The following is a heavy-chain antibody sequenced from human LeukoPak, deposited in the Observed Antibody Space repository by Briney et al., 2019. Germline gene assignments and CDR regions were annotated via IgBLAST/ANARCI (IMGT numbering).Heavy chain of an antibody. V-gene: IGHV3-30*02. D-gene: IGHD5-18*01. CDR3: AKDHLRDTWIQLWS. J-gene: IGHJ5*02. Sequence: GGSLRLSCAASGFTFSNSGMHWVRQAPGEGLEWVAFIRFDASKKYYAESVRGRFTISRDNSKNTLFLQVNSLRTEDTAVYYCAKDHLRDTWIQLWSWGQGTLVTVSS. CDR2: IRFDASKK. CDR1: GFTFSNSG.